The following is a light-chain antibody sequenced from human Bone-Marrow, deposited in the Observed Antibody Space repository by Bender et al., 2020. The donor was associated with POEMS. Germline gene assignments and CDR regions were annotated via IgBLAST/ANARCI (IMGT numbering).Light chain of an antibody. V-gene: IGLV2-8*01. CDR2: EVT. CDR3: CSYAGSSTPVV. CDR1: SSDVGGYKY. Sequence: QSALTQPPSASGSLGQSVTISCTGSSSDVGGYKYVSWYQQHPGKAPKLMIYEVTERPSGVPDRFSGSKSGNTASLTISGLQAEDEADYYCCSYAGSSTPVVFGGGTKLTVL. J-gene: IGLJ2*01.